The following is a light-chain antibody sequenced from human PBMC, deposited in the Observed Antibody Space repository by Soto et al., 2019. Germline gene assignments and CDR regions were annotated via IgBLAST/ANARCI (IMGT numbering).Light chain of an antibody. CDR2: KAS. V-gene: IGKV1-5*03. J-gene: IGKJ1*01. Sequence: DIQMTQSPSTLSASVGDRVTITCRASQSISSWLAWYQQKPGKAPKLLIYKASSLESGVPSRFSGSGSGTDFTLTISSLQPDVFATYYCQQYNRYWTFGQGTKVEIK. CDR3: QQYNRYWT. CDR1: QSISSW.